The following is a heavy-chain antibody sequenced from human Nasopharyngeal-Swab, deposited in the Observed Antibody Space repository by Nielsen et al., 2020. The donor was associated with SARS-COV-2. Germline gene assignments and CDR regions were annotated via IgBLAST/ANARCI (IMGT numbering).Heavy chain of an antibody. Sequence: SGPTLVKPTQTLTLTCSFSGFSLTTIGMCVSWLRQPPGKALEWLARIDWDDDKYYTTSLKTRPTISKDTSKNQVVLTMTNMDPVDTATYYCARISGSSRRTFDQWGQGALVTVSS. CDR2: IDWDDDK. CDR1: GFSLTTIGMC. CDR3: ARISGSSRRTFDQ. V-gene: IGHV2-70*11. J-gene: IGHJ4*02. D-gene: IGHD6-13*01.